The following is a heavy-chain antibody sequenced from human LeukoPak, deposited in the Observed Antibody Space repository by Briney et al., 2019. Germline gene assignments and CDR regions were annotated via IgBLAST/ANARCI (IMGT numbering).Heavy chain of an antibody. CDR3: AKDCLTGSYGYFDY. J-gene: IGHJ4*02. D-gene: IGHD3-10*01. V-gene: IGHV3-23*01. CDR2: ISGSGGDK. Sequence: PGGSLRLSCAASGFSFSIYAMSWVRQAPGKGLEWVSTISGSGGDKYYADSVKGRFTISRDNPKNTLYLQMNSLRAEDTAVYYCAKDCLTGSYGYFDYWGLGALVTVSS. CDR1: GFSFSIYA.